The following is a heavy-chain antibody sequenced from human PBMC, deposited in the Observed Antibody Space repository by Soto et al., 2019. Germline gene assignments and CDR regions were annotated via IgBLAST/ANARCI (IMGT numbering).Heavy chain of an antibody. V-gene: IGHV1-69*13. CDR1: GGTFSSYA. J-gene: IGHJ3*02. D-gene: IGHD3-22*01. Sequence: ASVKVSCKASGGTFSSYAISWVRQAPGQGLEWMGGIIPIFGTANYAQKFQGRVTITADESTSTAYMELSSLRSEDTAVYYCARGGVDYYDSSGNAFDIWGQGTMVTVSS. CDR3: ARGGVDYYDSSGNAFDI. CDR2: IIPIFGTA.